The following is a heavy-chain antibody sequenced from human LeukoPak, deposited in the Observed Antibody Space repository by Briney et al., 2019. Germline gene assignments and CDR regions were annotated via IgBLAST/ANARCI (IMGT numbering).Heavy chain of an antibody. D-gene: IGHD6-19*01. CDR1: GYSINSGYY. CDR2: IYPSGST. CDR3: ARAASIAVASPGTFDY. Sequence: PSETLSLTCGVSGYSINSGYYWGWIRQPPGKGLEWIGSIYPSGSTYYNPSLKSRVTISVDTSKNQFSLKLTSVTAADTAVYYCARAASIAVASPGTFDYWGQGTLVTVSS. J-gene: IGHJ4*02. V-gene: IGHV4-38-2*01.